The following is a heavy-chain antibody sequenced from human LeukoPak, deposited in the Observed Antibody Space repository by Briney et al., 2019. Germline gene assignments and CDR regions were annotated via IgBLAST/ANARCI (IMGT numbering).Heavy chain of an antibody. J-gene: IGHJ3*02. CDR2: MNPNSGNT. D-gene: IGHD6-6*01. CDR3: ARVRRSIAFDI. Sequence: ASVKVSCKATGYTFPSYAMNWVRQPTGQGRAGVGRMNPNSGNTGYSQKFRGRVTMTRNTSISTPDMELSSLRSEDTPGYDWARVRRSIAFDIWGQGTRVTVSS. CDR1: GYTFPSYA. V-gene: IGHV1-8*01.